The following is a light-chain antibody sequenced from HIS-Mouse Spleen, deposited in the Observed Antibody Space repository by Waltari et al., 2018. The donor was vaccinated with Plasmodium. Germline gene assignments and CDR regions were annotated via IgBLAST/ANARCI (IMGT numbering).Light chain of an antibody. V-gene: IGLV3-10*01. CDR1: ALKKKY. Sequence: SYELTQPPSVSVSPGQTDRMTCAGEALKKKYAYWYQQKSGQAPVLVIYEDSKRPSGIPERFSGSSSGTMATLTISGAQVEDEADYYCYSTDSSGNHRVFGGGTKLTVL. J-gene: IGLJ3*02. CDR3: YSTDSSGNHRV. CDR2: EDS.